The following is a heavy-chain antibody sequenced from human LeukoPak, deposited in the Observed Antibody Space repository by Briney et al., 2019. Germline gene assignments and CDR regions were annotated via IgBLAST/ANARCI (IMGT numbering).Heavy chain of an antibody. D-gene: IGHD3-9*01. CDR3: ARDVGTTGWHTFDY. CDR1: GDSVSSNNGA. CDR2: TYYRSKWYN. V-gene: IGHV6-1*01. J-gene: IGHJ4*02. Sequence: SHPLSLTCALSGDSVSSNNGAWNWIRQSPSRGLEWLGRTYYRSKWYNDYAESLISRITISPVTSKNQFSLQLYSVTPEDTAVYYCARDVGTTGWHTFDYWGQGTLVTVSS.